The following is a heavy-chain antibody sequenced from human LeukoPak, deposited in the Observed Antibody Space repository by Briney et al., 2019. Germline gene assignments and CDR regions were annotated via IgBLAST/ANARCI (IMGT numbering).Heavy chain of an antibody. V-gene: IGHV1-2*06. CDR3: ARDSGSYHSYYFDY. CDR1: GYTFTVYY. CDR2: INPNRGGT. J-gene: IGHJ4*02. Sequence: VASVTVSCMASGYTFTVYYMHWVRQAPGQGREWMGRINPNRGGTNYAQKFQGRVTMTRDTSISTAYMELSRLRSDDTAVYYCARDSGSYHSYYFDYWGQGTLVTVSS. D-gene: IGHD1-26*01.